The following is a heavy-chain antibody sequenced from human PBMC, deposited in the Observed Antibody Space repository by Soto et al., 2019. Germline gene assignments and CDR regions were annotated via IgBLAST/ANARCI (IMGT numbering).Heavy chain of an antibody. V-gene: IGHV3-74*01. Sequence: GGALRLFSVASGLPFSGYWMHWVRQAPGKGLVWVSRIHTDARRTNYADSVQGRFTISRDNAKNTLSLQMNNLRTEDTAVYYCTTLTTRGDYFDSWGRGTPVTVSS. CDR1: GLPFSGYW. J-gene: IGHJ4*02. D-gene: IGHD4-4*01. CDR2: IHTDARRT. CDR3: TTLTTRGDYFDS.